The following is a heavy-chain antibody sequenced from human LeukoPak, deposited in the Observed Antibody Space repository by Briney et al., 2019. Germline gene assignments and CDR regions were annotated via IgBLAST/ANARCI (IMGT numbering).Heavy chain of an antibody. V-gene: IGHV3-48*01. CDR1: GFTFSSYS. CDR2: ISSSGRTK. Sequence: GGSLRLSCEASGFTFSSYSMNWVRQAPGKGLEWVSYISSSGRTKYYADSVKGRFTISRDNAKNTLYLQMSNLRAEDTAVYYCARARAGSTSITELDPWGQGTLVTVSS. J-gene: IGHJ5*02. D-gene: IGHD6-13*01. CDR3: ARARAGSTSITELDP.